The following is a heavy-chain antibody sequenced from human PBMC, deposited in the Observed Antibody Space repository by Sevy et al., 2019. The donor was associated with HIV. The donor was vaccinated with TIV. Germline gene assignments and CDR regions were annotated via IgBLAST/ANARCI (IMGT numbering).Heavy chain of an antibody. D-gene: IGHD2-8*01. CDR3: ARDPRMYGDYLLAYFDY. Sequence: GGSLRLSCAASGFTPSTYGMHWVRQAPGKGLEWVAVIGYDGSNIYYADSVKGRFTIPRDNSKNTLFLQMDSLRAEDTAIYYCARDPRMYGDYLLAYFDYWGQGTLVTVSS. CDR1: GFTPSTYG. CDR2: IGYDGSNI. V-gene: IGHV3-33*01. J-gene: IGHJ4*02.